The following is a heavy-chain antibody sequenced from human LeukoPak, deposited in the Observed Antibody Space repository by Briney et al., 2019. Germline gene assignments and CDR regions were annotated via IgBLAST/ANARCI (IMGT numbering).Heavy chain of an antibody. CDR3: ARGGYTYGH. CDR2: IKEDGSEK. J-gene: IGHJ4*02. V-gene: IGHV3-7*05. D-gene: IGHD1-1*01. CDR1: GFTFSTSW. Sequence: GGSLRLSCAASGFTFSTSWMSWVRQAPGKGLEWVANIKEDGSEKYYVDSVKGRFTISRDNAKNSLYLQLNSLRTEDTAVYYCARGGYTYGHWGQGTLVTVSS.